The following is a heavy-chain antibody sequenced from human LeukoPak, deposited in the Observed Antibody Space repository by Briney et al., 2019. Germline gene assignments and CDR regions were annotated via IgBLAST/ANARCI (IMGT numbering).Heavy chain of an antibody. Sequence: PSETLSLTCTVSGASISSYYWSWIRQPPGKGLEWIGYIYYSGSTNYNPSLKSRVTISVDTSENQFSLKLSSVTAADTAVYYCARAGWYSPPYYYYGMDVWGQGTTVTVSS. D-gene: IGHD6-19*01. CDR1: GASISSYY. CDR2: IYYSGST. V-gene: IGHV4-59*01. CDR3: ARAGWYSPPYYYYGMDV. J-gene: IGHJ6*02.